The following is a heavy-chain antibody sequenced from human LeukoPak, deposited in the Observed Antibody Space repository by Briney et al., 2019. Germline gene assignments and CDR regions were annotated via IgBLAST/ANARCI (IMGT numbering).Heavy chain of an antibody. CDR2: ISRSGSTK. Sequence: GGSLRLSCAASGFTFSDYNMRWIRQAPGKGLEWVSSISRSGSTKYYAAPVKGRFTISGNTAKNSLFLQMTIMRAEDTAVYSGARALSYCIGGNGYSGCLGYMDVWGKGTTVTISS. J-gene: IGHJ6*03. CDR3: ARALSYCIGGNGYSGCLGYMDV. V-gene: IGHV3-11*01. D-gene: IGHD2-15*01. CDR1: GFTFSDYN.